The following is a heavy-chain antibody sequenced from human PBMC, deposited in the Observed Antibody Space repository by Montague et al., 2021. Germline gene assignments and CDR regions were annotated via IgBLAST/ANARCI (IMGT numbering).Heavy chain of an antibody. CDR1: GYNFNNYW. D-gene: IGHD2-2*01. CDR2: IYPGDADT. J-gene: IGHJ4*03. Sequence: QSGAEVKKPGESLKISCKASGYNFNNYWIAWVRQMPGKGLQWMGTIYPGDADTKYSPSFEGQVSISADKTSTTAYLHWNTLQASDSAIYFCARQGLSCSGPTNCYDRGGLDLWGQGTMVTVSS. CDR3: ARQGLSCSGPTNCYDRGGLDL. V-gene: IGHV5-51*01.